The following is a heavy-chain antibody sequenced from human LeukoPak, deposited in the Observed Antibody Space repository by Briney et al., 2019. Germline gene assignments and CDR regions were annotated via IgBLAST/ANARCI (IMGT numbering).Heavy chain of an antibody. V-gene: IGHV1-24*01. Sequence: ASVKVSCKVSGYTLTELSMHWARQAPGKGLEGMGGFDPEDGETIYAQKFQGRVTMTEDTSTDTAYMELSSLRSEDTAVYYCATAVPGEMATIGIFDYWGQGTLVTVSS. CDR1: GYTLTELS. J-gene: IGHJ4*02. CDR3: ATAVPGEMATIGIFDY. D-gene: IGHD5-24*01. CDR2: FDPEDGET.